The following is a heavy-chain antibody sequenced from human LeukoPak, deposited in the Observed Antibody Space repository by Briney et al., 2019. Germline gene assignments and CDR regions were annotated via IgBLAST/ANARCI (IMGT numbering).Heavy chain of an antibody. V-gene: IGHV3-7*01. Sequence: GGSLRLSCAASGFTFSRYWMSWVRQAPGKGLEWVANIKEDGSEKYYVDSVEGRFTISRDNAKNSLYLQMNSLSAEDTAIYFCARDWLVGVPFDAFDIWGQGTMVTVSS. D-gene: IGHD1-26*01. CDR1: GFTFSRYW. CDR3: ARDWLVGVPFDAFDI. CDR2: IKEDGSEK. J-gene: IGHJ3*02.